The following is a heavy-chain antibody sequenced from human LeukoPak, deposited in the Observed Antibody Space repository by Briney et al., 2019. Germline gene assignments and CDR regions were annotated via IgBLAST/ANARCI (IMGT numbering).Heavy chain of an antibody. J-gene: IGHJ4*02. CDR1: GYTFTSYG. Sequence: GASVKVSCKASGYTFTSYGISWVRQAPGQGLEWMGWISAYNGNTNYAQKLQGRVTMTTDTSTSTAYMELRSLRSDDTAVYYCARIKCTGGVCYSRHAYWGQGTLVTVSS. CDR3: ARIKCTGGVCYSRHAY. CDR2: ISAYNGNT. V-gene: IGHV1-18*01. D-gene: IGHD2-8*02.